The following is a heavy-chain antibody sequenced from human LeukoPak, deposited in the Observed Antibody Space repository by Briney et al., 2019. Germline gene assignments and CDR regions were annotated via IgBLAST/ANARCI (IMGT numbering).Heavy chain of an antibody. CDR3: ARALAGAPFDL. CDR2: LSSVGGQQ. J-gene: IGHJ2*01. Sequence: GRSLRLFCSVSEFTLSSYSMLGVRQSPGGGLEWAAVLSSVGGQQYYADSVKGRFTISADTSKNTLYLQMDSLRVEDTALYYCARALAGAPFDLWGRGTVVAVSS. D-gene: IGHD3-10*01. CDR1: EFTLSSYS. V-gene: IGHV3-30*04.